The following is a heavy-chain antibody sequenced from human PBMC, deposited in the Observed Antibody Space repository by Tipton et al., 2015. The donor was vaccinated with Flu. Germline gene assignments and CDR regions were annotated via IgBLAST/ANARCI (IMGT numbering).Heavy chain of an antibody. D-gene: IGHD3-10*01. CDR1: GYSFTHHW. J-gene: IGHJ4*02. V-gene: IGHV5-51*01. Sequence: QLVQSGVEVRKPGESLKISCKASGYSFTHHWIGWVRQMPGKGLEWMGIIYPGDSDTRYSPSFHGQVTISADKSISTAYLQWSRLKASDTAMYYCALTLVRGVIISSWGQGTLVAVSS. CDR3: ALTLVRGVIISS. CDR2: IYPGDSDT.